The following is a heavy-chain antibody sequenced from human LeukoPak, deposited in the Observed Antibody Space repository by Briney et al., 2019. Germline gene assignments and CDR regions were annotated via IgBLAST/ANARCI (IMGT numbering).Heavy chain of an antibody. Sequence: PSETLSLTCAVYGGSFSGYYWSWIRQPPGKGLEWIGEINHSGSTNYNPSLKSRVTISVDTSKNQFSLKLSSVTAADTAVYYCARGRDYGHDYWGQGTLVTVSS. D-gene: IGHD4-17*01. CDR1: GGSFSGYY. CDR3: ARGRDYGHDY. J-gene: IGHJ4*02. CDR2: INHSGST. V-gene: IGHV4-34*01.